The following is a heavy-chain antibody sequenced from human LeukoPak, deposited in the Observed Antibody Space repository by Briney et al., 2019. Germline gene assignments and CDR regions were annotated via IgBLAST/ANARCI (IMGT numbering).Heavy chain of an antibody. CDR2: ISWNSGNI. Sequence: GRSLRLSCAASGFTFDDYAMHWVRQAPGKGLEWVSGISWNSGNIGYAHSVKGRFTISRDNAKNSLYLQMNSLRAEDTAVYYCARDRVWQQLVYHDGAFDIWGQGTMVTVSS. D-gene: IGHD6-13*01. CDR1: GFTFDDYA. V-gene: IGHV3-9*01. J-gene: IGHJ3*02. CDR3: ARDRVWQQLVYHDGAFDI.